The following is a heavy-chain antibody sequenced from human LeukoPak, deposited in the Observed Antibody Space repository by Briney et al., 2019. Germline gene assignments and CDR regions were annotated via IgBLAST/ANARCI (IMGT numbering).Heavy chain of an antibody. CDR2: FDPEDGET. J-gene: IGHJ4*02. CDR1: GYTFTGYY. CDR3: AASVRELLEY. D-gene: IGHD1-26*01. V-gene: IGHV1-24*01. Sequence: EASVKVSCKASGYTFTGYYMHWVRQAPGKGLEWMGGFDPEDGETIYAQKFQGRVTMTEDTSTDTAYMELSSLRSEDTAVYYCAASVRELLEYWGQGTLVTVSS.